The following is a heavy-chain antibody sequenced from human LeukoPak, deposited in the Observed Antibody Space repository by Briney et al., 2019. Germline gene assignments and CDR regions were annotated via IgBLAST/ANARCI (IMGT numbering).Heavy chain of an antibody. V-gene: IGHV3-48*02. CDR1: GFTFSTYG. D-gene: IGHD3-9*01. Sequence: GGSLRLSCAASGFTFSTYGMNWVRQAPGKGLEWVSYISGGTTTKYYADSVRGRFTISRDNAKNSLYLQMNSLRDEDTAVYYCARGGTYFHILTGYYEPNWFDPWGQGTLVTVSS. J-gene: IGHJ5*02. CDR3: ARGGTYFHILTGYYEPNWFDP. CDR2: ISGGTTTK.